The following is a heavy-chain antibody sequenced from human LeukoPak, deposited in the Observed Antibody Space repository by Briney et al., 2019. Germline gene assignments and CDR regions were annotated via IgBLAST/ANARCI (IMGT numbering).Heavy chain of an antibody. Sequence: ASVKVSCKASGYTFTSYGISWVRQAPGQGLEWMGGFDPEDGETIYAQKFQGRVTMTEDTSTDTAYMELSSLRSEDTAVYYCASGPAAIPGRYWGQGTLVTVSS. CDR1: GYTFTSYG. CDR2: FDPEDGET. D-gene: IGHD2-2*01. V-gene: IGHV1-24*01. CDR3: ASGPAAIPGRY. J-gene: IGHJ4*02.